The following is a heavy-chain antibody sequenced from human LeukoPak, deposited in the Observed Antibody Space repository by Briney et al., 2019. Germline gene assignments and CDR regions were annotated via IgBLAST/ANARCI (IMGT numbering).Heavy chain of an antibody. D-gene: IGHD4-23*01. CDR3: ASLYGGNGPLGYYYYYMDV. Sequence: SVKVSCKASGGTFSSYAISWVRQAPGQGLEWMGGIIPIFGTANYAQKFQGRVTITTDESTSTAYMELSSLRSEDTAVYYCASLYGGNGPLGYYYYYMDVWGKGTTVTVSS. V-gene: IGHV1-69*05. J-gene: IGHJ6*03. CDR2: IIPIFGTA. CDR1: GGTFSSYA.